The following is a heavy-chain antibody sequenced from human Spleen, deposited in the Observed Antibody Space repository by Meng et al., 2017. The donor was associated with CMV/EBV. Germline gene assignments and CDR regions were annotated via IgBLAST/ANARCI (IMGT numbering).Heavy chain of an antibody. J-gene: IGHJ6*02. Sequence: GGSLRLSCKGSGYNFTSYWIGWVRQMPGKGLEWMGIIYPGDSETRYSPSFQGQVTISADKSISTAYMKWSSLRASDTAMYYCARQIAAGVYGMDVWGQGTTVTVSS. CDR3: ARQIAAGVYGMDV. D-gene: IGHD6-13*01. CDR2: IYPGDSET. V-gene: IGHV5-51*01. CDR1: GYNFTSYW.